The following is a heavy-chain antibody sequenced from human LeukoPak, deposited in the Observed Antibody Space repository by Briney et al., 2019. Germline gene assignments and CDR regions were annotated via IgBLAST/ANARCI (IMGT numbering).Heavy chain of an antibody. CDR1: GFTFSSYG. Sequence: GRSLRLSCAASGFTFSSYGMHWVRQAPGKGLEWVAVIWYDGSKYYADSVKGRFTISRDNSKNTLYLQMNSLRAEDTAVYYCARDKYSSSSYYFDYWGQGTLVTVSS. J-gene: IGHJ4*02. D-gene: IGHD6-6*01. V-gene: IGHV3-33*08. CDR2: IWYDGSK. CDR3: ARDKYSSSSYYFDY.